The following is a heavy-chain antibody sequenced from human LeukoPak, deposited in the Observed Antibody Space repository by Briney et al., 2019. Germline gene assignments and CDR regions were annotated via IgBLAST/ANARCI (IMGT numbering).Heavy chain of an antibody. J-gene: IGHJ3*02. V-gene: IGHV4-61*02. CDR3: ARATYYYDSSGYPPDAFDI. D-gene: IGHD3-22*01. CDR2: IYTSGST. CDR1: GGSITSGSYY. Sequence: SSQTLSLTCTVSGGSITSGSYYWSWIRQPAGKGLEWIGRIYTSGSTNYNPSLKSRVTISVDTSKNQFSLKLSSVTAADTAVYYCARATYYYDSSGYPPDAFDIWGQGTMVTVSS.